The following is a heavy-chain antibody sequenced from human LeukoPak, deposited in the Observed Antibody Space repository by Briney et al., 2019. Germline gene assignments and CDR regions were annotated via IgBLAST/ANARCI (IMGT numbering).Heavy chain of an antibody. J-gene: IGHJ4*02. CDR3: ARPTYDILTGYYEDY. CDR1: GGSISSYY. V-gene: IGHV4-59*12. D-gene: IGHD3-9*01. Sequence: SETLSLTCTVSGGSISSYYWSWIRQPPGKGLEWIGYIYYSGSTNYNPSLKSRVTISVDTSKNQFSLKLSSVTAADTAVYYCARPTYDILTGYYEDYWGQGTLVTVSS. CDR2: IYYSGST.